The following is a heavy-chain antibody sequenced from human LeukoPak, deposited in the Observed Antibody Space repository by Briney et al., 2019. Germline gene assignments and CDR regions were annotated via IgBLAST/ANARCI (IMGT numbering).Heavy chain of an antibody. CDR1: GGSISSYY. D-gene: IGHD7-27*01. CDR2: IYYSGNI. CDR3: ARAPGVAEVGRLDL. V-gene: IGHV4-59*08. J-gene: IGHJ2*01. Sequence: SETLSLTCTVSGGSISSYYWSWIRQPPGKGLEWIGYIYYSGNIYYNPSLKSRLTISLDMSKNQFSLKLSSVTAADTAVYYCARAPGVAEVGRLDLWGRGTLVTVSS.